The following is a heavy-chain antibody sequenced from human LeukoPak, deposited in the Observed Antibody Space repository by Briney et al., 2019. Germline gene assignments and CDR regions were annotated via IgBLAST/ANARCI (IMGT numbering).Heavy chain of an antibody. CDR3: ARTRYYYDSSGYYIDY. CDR1: GGSISSYY. Sequence: SETLSLTCTVSGGSISSYYWSWIRQPPGKGLEWIGEINHSGSTNYNPSLKSRVTISVDTSKNQFSLKLSSVTAADTAVYYCARTRYYYDSSGYYIDYWGQGTLVTVSS. CDR2: INHSGST. V-gene: IGHV4-34*01. D-gene: IGHD3-22*01. J-gene: IGHJ4*02.